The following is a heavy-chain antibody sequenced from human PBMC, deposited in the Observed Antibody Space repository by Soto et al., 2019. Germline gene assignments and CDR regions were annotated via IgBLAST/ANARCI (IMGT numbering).Heavy chain of an antibody. D-gene: IGHD2-15*01. V-gene: IGHV1-69*02. CDR2: IIPVLGLA. J-gene: IGHJ3*02. CDR3: AKGAYCSAGSCLDDAFDI. Sequence: VFCKASGGTFSTHSIPWVRQAPGQGPEWMGRIIPVLGLANYAQKFHGRVTITADKSTSTAYMELSSLRSEDTAVYYCAKGAYCSAGSCLDDAFDIWG. CDR1: GGTFSTHS.